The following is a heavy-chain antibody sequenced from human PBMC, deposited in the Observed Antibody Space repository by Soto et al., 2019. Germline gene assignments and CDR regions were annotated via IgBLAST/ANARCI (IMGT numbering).Heavy chain of an antibody. CDR1: GFTFSSYS. V-gene: IGHV3-48*02. J-gene: IGHJ5*02. D-gene: IGHD3-9*01. CDR2: ISSSSSTI. Sequence: EVQLVESGGGLVQPGGSLRLSCAASGFTFSSYSMNWVRQAPGKGLEWVSYISSSSSTIYYADSVKGRFTISRDNAKNSLYLQMNSLRDEDTAVYYCATTDWLSGHFDPWGQGTLVTVSS. CDR3: ATTDWLSGHFDP.